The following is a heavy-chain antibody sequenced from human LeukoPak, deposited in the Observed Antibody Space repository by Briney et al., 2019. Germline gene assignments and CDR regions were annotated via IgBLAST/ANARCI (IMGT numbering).Heavy chain of an antibody. V-gene: IGHV1-69*04. Sequence: ASVKVSCKASGGTFSSYAISWVRQAPGQGLEWVGRIIPILGIANYAQKFQGRVTITADKSTSTAYMELSSLRSEDTAVYYCARDSMVRGVSVRFGYWGQGTLVTVSS. CDR2: IIPILGIA. CDR1: GGTFSSYA. CDR3: ARDSMVRGVSVRFGY. J-gene: IGHJ4*02. D-gene: IGHD3-10*01.